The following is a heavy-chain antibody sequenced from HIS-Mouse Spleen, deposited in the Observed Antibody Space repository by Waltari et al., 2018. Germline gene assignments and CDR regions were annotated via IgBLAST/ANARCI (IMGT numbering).Heavy chain of an antibody. CDR1: GYTFTSYD. J-gene: IGHJ4*02. V-gene: IGHV1-8*01. CDR3: ARGHDYSNYFDY. Sequence: QVQLVQSGAEVKKPGASVKVSCKASGYTFTSYDINWVRQATGQGLGWMGWRNHNRGNTGDAQKFQGRVTMTRNTSISTAYMELSSLRSEDTAVYYCARGHDYSNYFDYWGQGTLVTVSS. D-gene: IGHD4-4*01. CDR2: RNHNRGNT.